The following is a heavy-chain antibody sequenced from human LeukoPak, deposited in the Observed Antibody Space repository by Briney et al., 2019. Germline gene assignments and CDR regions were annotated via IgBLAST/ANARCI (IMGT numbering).Heavy chain of an antibody. J-gene: IGHJ4*02. CDR3: ARDRPRARYFDY. CDR2: IIPILNVP. V-gene: IGHV1-69*04. D-gene: IGHD2-15*01. Sequence: GASVKVSCKASGYTFTSYGISWVRQAPGQGLEWMGRIIPILNVPNYAQKFEGRVTITADKSTNTAYMELSSLKSEDTAVYFCARDRPRARYFDYWGQGTLVTVFS. CDR1: GYTFTSYG.